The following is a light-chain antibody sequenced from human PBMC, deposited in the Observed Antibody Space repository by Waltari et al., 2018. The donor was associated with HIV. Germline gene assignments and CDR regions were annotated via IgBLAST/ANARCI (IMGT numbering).Light chain of an antibody. V-gene: IGLV1-47*01. CDR2: RDN. CDR3: ATWDVSLGASYV. CDR1: TSNVGNNF. J-gene: IGLJ1*01. Sequence: QSVLTQPPSASGTPGQRVTISCSGTTSNVGNNFVSWYQQLPGTAPKLLIYRDNLRPSGFPDRFSGSKSGASASLAISGLRSEDEGDYHCATWDVSLGASYVFGAGTKVTVL.